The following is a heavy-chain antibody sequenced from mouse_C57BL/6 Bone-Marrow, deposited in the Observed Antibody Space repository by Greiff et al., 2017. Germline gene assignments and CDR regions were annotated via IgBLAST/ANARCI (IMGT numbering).Heavy chain of an antibody. CDR2: IYPRSGNT. CDR1: GYTFTSYG. CDR3: ARAYYGSRRRTWFAY. J-gene: IGHJ3*01. V-gene: IGHV1-81*01. Sequence: VQLQQSGAELARPGASVKLSCKASGYTFTSYGISWVKQRTGQGLEWIGEIYPRSGNTYYNEKFKGKATLTADKSSSTAYMELRSLTSEDSAVYFCARAYYGSRRRTWFAYWGQGTLVTVSA. D-gene: IGHD1-1*01.